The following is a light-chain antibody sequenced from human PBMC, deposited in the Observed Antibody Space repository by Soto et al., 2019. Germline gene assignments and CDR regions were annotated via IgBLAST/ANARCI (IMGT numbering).Light chain of an antibody. V-gene: IGLV2-23*03. CDR3: CSYAGSSTV. J-gene: IGLJ1*01. Sequence: QSALTQPASVSGSPGQSITISCTGTSSDVGSYNLVSWYQQHPGKAPKLMIYEGSKRPSGVSNRFSGSKSGNTASLTISGLQAEDAADYYCCSYAGSSTVFGTGTKVTVL. CDR1: SSDVGSYNL. CDR2: EGS.